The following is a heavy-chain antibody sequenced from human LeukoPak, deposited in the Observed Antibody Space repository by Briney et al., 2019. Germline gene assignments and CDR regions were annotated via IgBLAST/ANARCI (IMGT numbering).Heavy chain of an antibody. J-gene: IGHJ4*02. Sequence: PSETLSLTCTVPGGSISSYYWSWIRQPPGKGLEWIGYIYYSGSTNYNPSLKSRVTISVDTSKNQFSLKLSSVTAADTAVYYCARVRIGFDYWGQGTLVTVSS. CDR1: GGSISSYY. D-gene: IGHD2-15*01. CDR2: IYYSGST. V-gene: IGHV4-59*01. CDR3: ARVRIGFDY.